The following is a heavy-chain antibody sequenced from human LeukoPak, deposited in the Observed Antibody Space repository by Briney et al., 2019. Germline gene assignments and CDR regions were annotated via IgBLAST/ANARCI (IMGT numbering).Heavy chain of an antibody. J-gene: IGHJ4*02. CDR2: IYSGGST. V-gene: IGHV3-66*01. Sequence: GGSLRLSCAASGFTVSGNYMSWVRQAPGKGLEWVSLIYSGGSTYYADSVKGRFTISRDNAKNSLYLQMNSLRAEDTAVYYCARAHLIGYSSSWSSRTGFDYWGQGTLVTVSS. CDR3: ARAHLIGYSSSWSSRTGFDY. D-gene: IGHD6-13*01. CDR1: GFTVSGNY.